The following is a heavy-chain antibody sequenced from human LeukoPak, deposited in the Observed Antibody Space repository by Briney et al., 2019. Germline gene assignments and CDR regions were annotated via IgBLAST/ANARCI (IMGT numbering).Heavy chain of an antibody. CDR1: GFTFSSYG. CDR3: AKASAMIVVVSKHFDY. V-gene: IGHV3-30*02. CDR2: IRYDGGNK. D-gene: IGHD3-22*01. Sequence: GGSLRLSCAASGFTFSSYGMHWVRQAPGKGLEWVAFIRYDGGNKYYADSVKGRFTISRDNSKNTLYLQMNSLRAEDTAVYYCAKASAMIVVVSKHFDYWGQGTLVTVSS. J-gene: IGHJ4*02.